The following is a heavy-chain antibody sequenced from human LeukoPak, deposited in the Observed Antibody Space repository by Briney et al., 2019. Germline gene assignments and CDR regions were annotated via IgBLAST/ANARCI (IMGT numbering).Heavy chain of an antibody. D-gene: IGHD5-24*01. J-gene: IGHJ4*02. CDR3: ARRDGYNYVDY. Sequence: GESLKISCKGSGYSFTDYWIAWVRQTPGKGLGLIGIVYPDDSDTRYSPSFQGQVTISADVSINTAYLQWSGLKASDTAIYYCARRDGYNYVDYWGQGTLVTVSS. CDR2: VYPDDSDT. CDR1: GYSFTDYW. V-gene: IGHV5-51*01.